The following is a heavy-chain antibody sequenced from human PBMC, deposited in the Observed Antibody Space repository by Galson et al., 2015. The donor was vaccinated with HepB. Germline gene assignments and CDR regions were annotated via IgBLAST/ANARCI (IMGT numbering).Heavy chain of an antibody. CDR3: ASIAAAGTTGGAFDI. V-gene: IGHV1-46*01. D-gene: IGHD6-13*01. Sequence: SVKVSCKAPGFTFSRYYMHWVRQAPGQGLEWMGIIKSTGGRTFYAQKFQGRVAMTRDTSTNTAYLQWSSLKASDTAMYYCASIAAAGTTGGAFDIWGQGTMVTVSS. CDR1: GFTFSRYY. J-gene: IGHJ3*02. CDR2: IKSTGGRT.